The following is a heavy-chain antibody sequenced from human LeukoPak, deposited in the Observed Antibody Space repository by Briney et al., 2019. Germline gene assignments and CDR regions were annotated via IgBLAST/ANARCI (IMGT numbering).Heavy chain of an antibody. J-gene: IGHJ4*02. D-gene: IGHD6-13*01. Sequence: PGGSLRLSCSPSGFTFGDYAWSWVRQAPGKGLEWVSVFYAGGGTFYADSVEGRFTISRDNSENTLYLQMNSLGAEDTAVYYCARDKNPGIAADWGQGTLVTVSS. V-gene: IGHV3-53*01. CDR2: FYAGGGT. CDR3: ARDKNPGIAAD. CDR1: GFTFGDYA.